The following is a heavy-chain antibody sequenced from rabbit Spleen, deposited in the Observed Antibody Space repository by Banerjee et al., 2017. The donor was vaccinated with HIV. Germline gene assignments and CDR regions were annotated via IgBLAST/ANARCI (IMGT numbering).Heavy chain of an antibody. CDR2: INAGSSGS. V-gene: IGHV1S45*01. Sequence: EQLEEYGGDLVKPEGSLTLTCAASGFSFSSSYWICWVRQAPGKGLEWIACINAGSSGSYYANWAKGRFTISKTSSTTVTLQLTSLTAADTATYFCVGGWRNSDYAYGFYLWGPGTLVTVS. D-gene: IGHD6-1*01. CDR3: VGGWRNSDYAYGFYL. J-gene: IGHJ4*01. CDR1: GFSFSSSYW.